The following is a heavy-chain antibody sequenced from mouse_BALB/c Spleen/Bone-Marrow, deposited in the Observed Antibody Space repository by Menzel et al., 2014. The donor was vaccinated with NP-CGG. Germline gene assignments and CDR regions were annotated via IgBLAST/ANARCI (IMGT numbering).Heavy chain of an antibody. D-gene: IGHD6-1*01. J-gene: IGHJ4*01. CDR2: INPSNGRA. V-gene: IGHV1S81*02. CDR3: ARRGGLASPSGIYAMDH. Sequence: QVQLQQSGAELVEPGASVKLSCKASGYTFTTYWMHWVKQRPGQGLEWIGEINPSNGRANYNEKFKTKATLTVDKSSNTAYMQLSRLTSEDSAVYYCARRGGLASPSGIYAMDHWGQGTSVTVSS. CDR1: GYTFTTYW.